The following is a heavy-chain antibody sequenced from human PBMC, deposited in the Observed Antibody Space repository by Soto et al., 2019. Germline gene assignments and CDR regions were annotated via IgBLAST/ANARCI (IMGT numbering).Heavy chain of an antibody. CDR2: VYYTGST. CDR3: ARSVAVPGAHIDY. CDR1: GGSISGSY. V-gene: IGHV4-59*01. J-gene: IGHJ4*02. Sequence: SETLSLTCSVSGGSISGSYWSWIRQSPGKGLEWLGYVYYTGSTNYSPSLRSRVSISVDTSKNEFSPRLSPVTAADTAVYFCARSVAVPGAHIDYWGQGTQVTVSS. D-gene: IGHD6-19*01.